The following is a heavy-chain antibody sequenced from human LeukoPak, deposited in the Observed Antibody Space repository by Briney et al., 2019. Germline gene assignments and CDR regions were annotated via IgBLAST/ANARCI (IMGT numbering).Heavy chain of an antibody. V-gene: IGHV3-7*01. J-gene: IGHJ4*02. D-gene: IGHD2-2*01. CDR2: IKQDGSDK. CDR3: ARVLPVASRDY. Sequence: GGSLRLSCAASGFTFSTYWMSWVRHAPGKGLEWVANIKQDGSDKFYVDSVKGRITISRDNAKNSMYLQMSSLRAEDTAIYYCARVLPVASRDYWGQGTLVTVSS. CDR1: GFTFSTYW.